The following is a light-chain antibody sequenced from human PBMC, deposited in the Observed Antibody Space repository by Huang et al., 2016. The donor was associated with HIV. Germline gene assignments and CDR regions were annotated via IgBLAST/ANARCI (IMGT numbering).Light chain of an antibody. CDR2: GAS. Sequence: EIVLTQSPGTPSLSPGERATLSCRASQSVSSSYLAWYQQKPGQAPRLLIYGASSRATGIPDRFSGSGSGTDFTLTISRLEPEDFAVYYCQQYGSSPRGGFTFGPGTKVDIK. V-gene: IGKV3-20*01. CDR1: QSVSSSY. J-gene: IGKJ3*01. CDR3: QQYGSSPRGGFT.